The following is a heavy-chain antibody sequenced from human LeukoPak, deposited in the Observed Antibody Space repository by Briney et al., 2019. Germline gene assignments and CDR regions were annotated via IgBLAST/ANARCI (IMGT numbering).Heavy chain of an antibody. CDR1: GYTLTELS. J-gene: IGHJ4*02. CDR2: FDPEDGET. Sequence: ASVKVSCKVSGYTLTELSMHWVRQAPGKGLEWMGGFDPEDGETIYAQKFQGRVTMTEDTSTDTAYMELSSLRSEDTAVYYCARDGGIAAADDYWGQGTLVTVSS. D-gene: IGHD6-13*01. CDR3: ARDGGIAAADDY. V-gene: IGHV1-24*01.